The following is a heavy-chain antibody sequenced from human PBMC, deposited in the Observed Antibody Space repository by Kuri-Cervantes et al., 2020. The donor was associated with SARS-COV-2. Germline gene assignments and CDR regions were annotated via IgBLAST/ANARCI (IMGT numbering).Heavy chain of an antibody. Sequence: LSLTCAASGFTFSAHYMTWIRQAPAKGLEWISYISSRDNIIYYADSVKGRFTISRDNAKNSLYLQMNSLRAEDTTVYYCARDGSDWGLDYWGQGTLVTVSS. CDR1: GFTFSAHY. V-gene: IGHV3-11*04. CDR3: ARDGSDWGLDY. D-gene: IGHD7-27*01. J-gene: IGHJ4*02. CDR2: ISSRDNII.